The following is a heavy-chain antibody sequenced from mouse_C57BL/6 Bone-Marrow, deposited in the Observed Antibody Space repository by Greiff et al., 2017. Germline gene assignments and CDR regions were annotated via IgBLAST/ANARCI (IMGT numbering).Heavy chain of an antibody. V-gene: IGHV1-55*01. Sequence: QVQLQQPGAEPVKPGASVKMSCKASGYTFTSYRITRVKQRPGPGPEWIGDIYPGSGSTNHNEKFKSKATLTVDTSPSTAYMQRSSLTSEDSAVYYCAIYYGYGYAMDYWGQGTSVTVSS. CDR2: IYPGSGST. D-gene: IGHD2-2*01. CDR3: AIYYGYGYAMDY. CDR1: GYTFTSYR. J-gene: IGHJ4*01.